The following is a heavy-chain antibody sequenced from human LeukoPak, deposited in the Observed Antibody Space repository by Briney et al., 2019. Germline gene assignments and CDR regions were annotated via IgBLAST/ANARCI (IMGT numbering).Heavy chain of an antibody. D-gene: IGHD6-19*01. CDR2: ISSNGGST. CDR1: GFTFSYYA. J-gene: IGHJ4*02. V-gene: IGHV3-23*01. CDR3: AKTNSGWYYFDY. Sequence: PGGSLRLSCAASGFTFSYYAMSWVRQAPGKGLEWVSAISSNGGSTYFADSVKGRFSISRDNSKSTLYLQMNSLRAEDTAVYYCAKTNSGWYYFDYWGQGTLVTVSS.